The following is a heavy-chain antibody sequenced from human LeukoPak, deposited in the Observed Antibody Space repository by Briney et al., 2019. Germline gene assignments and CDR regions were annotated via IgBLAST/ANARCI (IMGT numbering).Heavy chain of an antibody. CDR3: ARDQHSSGWFDY. D-gene: IGHD6-19*01. V-gene: IGHV4-39*02. CDR1: GGSISSNSNY. Sequence: SETLSLTCTVSGGSISSNSNYWAWIRQPPGRGLEWIGSISYGGSTYYSPSLESRVTISVDTSKNQFSLNLSSVTAADTAVYYCARDQHSSGWFDYWGQGTLVTVSS. CDR2: ISYGGST. J-gene: IGHJ4*02.